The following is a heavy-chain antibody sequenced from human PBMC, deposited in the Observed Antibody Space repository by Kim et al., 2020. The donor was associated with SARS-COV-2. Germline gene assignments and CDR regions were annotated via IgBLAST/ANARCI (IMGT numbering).Heavy chain of an antibody. V-gene: IGHV4-34*01. D-gene: IGHD3-3*01. CDR2: INHSGST. CDR1: GGSFSGYY. Sequence: SETLSLTCAFYGGSFSGYYWSWIRHPPRPGLEWVGEINHSGSTNSIPSLKSRVTISVATSKNQFSLKLSFVTAAATAVYYCARSTPVRFLEWLLGGAYFDYWGQGTLVTVSS. J-gene: IGHJ4*02. CDR3: ARSTPVRFLEWLLGGAYFDY.